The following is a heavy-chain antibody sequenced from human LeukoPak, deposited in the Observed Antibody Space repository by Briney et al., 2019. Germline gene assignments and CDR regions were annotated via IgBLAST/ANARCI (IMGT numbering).Heavy chain of an antibody. CDR3: ARPRIAAAHDAFDI. CDR1: GGSISSYY. J-gene: IGHJ3*02. V-gene: IGHV4-59*08. D-gene: IGHD6-13*01. Sequence: SETLSLTCTVSGGSISSYYWSWIRQPPGKGLECIGYIYYSGRTNYNPSLKSRLTISVDTSKNQFSLKLSSVTAADTAVYSCARPRIAAAHDAFDIWGQGTMVTVSS. CDR2: IYYSGRT.